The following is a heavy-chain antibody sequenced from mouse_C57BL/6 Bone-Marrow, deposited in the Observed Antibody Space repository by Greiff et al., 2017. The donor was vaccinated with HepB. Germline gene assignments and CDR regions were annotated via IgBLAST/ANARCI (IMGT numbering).Heavy chain of an antibody. CDR3: ARAGSSYNFDY. Sequence: DVQLVESGGGLVKPGGSLKLSCAASGFTFSSYAMSWVRQTPEKRLEWVATISDGGSYTYYPDNVKGRFTISRDNAKNNLYLQMSHLKSEDTAMYYCARAGSSYNFDYWGQGTTLTVSS. D-gene: IGHD1-1*01. CDR1: GFTFSSYA. CDR2: ISDGGSYT. V-gene: IGHV5-4*01. J-gene: IGHJ2*01.